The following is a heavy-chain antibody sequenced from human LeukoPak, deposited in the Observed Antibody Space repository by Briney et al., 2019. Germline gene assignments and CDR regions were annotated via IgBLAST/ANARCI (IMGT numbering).Heavy chain of an antibody. CDR1: GSTFNSHA. V-gene: IGHV3-30*04. D-gene: IGHD3-10*01. Sequence: GGSLRLSCAASGSTFNSHAMHWVRQAPGKGLEWVAVISYDGSNDYYADSVKGRFTISRDNSKNTLYLQMNSLRAEDTAVYYCARDKSSGSGTYYLSDAFDIWGQGTMVTVSS. J-gene: IGHJ3*02. CDR2: ISYDGSND. CDR3: ARDKSSGSGTYYLSDAFDI.